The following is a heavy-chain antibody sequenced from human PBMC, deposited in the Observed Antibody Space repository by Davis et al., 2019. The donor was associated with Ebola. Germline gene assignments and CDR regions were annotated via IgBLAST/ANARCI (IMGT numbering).Heavy chain of an antibody. CDR2: ISAYTGNR. D-gene: IGHD5-18*01. Sequence: AASVKVSCKASGYTFSSYGISWVRQAPGQGLEWMGWISAYTGNRNYAQKFQGRVTMTRNTSISTAYMELSSLTSEDTAVYYCARRLGVSMDTRHDYWGQGTLVTVSS. CDR1: GYTFSSYG. V-gene: IGHV1-18*01. J-gene: IGHJ4*02. CDR3: ARRLGVSMDTRHDY.